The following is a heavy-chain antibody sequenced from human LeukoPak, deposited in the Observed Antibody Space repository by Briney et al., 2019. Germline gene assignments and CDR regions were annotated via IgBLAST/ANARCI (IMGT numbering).Heavy chain of an antibody. CDR3: TADGCGGTCYFDH. V-gene: IGHV3-23*01. CDR1: GFTFSSYA. D-gene: IGHD2-15*01. Sequence: GGSLRPSCAASGFTFSSYAMSWVRQAPGKGLEWVSAISGSGGSTYYADSVRGRFTITRDNAKNMLYLQMNSLGVEDTAVYYCTADGCGGTCYFDHWGQGALVTVSS. CDR2: ISGSGGST. J-gene: IGHJ4*02.